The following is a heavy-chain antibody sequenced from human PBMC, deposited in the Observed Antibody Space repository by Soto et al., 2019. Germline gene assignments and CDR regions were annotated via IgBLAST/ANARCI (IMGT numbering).Heavy chain of an antibody. V-gene: IGHV1-69*13. Sequence: GASVKVSCKASGGTFSSYAISWVRQAPGQGLEWMGGIIPIFGTANYAQKFQGRVTITADESTSTAYMELSSLRSEDTAVYYCAREAYCGGDCFPGNKYYFDYWGQGTLVTVSS. J-gene: IGHJ4*02. D-gene: IGHD2-21*02. CDR1: GGTFSSYA. CDR2: IIPIFGTA. CDR3: AREAYCGGDCFPGNKYYFDY.